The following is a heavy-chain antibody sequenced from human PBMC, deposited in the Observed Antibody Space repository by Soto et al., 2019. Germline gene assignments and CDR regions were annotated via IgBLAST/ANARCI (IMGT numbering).Heavy chain of an antibody. CDR3: APLAVAGPSFDY. V-gene: IGHV3-23*01. D-gene: IGHD6-19*01. J-gene: IGHJ4*02. CDR1: GFTFTSYA. CDR2: ISGSGDSI. Sequence: LRLSCAASGFTFTSYAMSWVRQAPGKGLEWVSSISGSGDSIHYADSVKGRFTISRDNSKNTLYLQMNSLRAEDTAVYYCAPLAVAGPSFDYWGQGTLVTVSS.